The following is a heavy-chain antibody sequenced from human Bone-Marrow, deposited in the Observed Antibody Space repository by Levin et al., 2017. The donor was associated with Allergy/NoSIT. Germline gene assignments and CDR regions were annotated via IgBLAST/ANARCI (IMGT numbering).Heavy chain of an antibody. J-gene: IGHJ6*02. Sequence: VASVKVSCKASGYTFTSYYMHWVRQAPGQGLEWMGIINPSGGSTSYAQKFQGRVTMTRDTSTSTVYMELSSLRSEDTAVYYCARRMGYCSSTSCSNVYYYYGMDVWGQGTTVTVSS. CDR3: ARRMGYCSSTSCSNVYYYYGMDV. CDR2: INPSGGST. D-gene: IGHD2-2*01. V-gene: IGHV1-46*01. CDR1: GYTFTSYY.